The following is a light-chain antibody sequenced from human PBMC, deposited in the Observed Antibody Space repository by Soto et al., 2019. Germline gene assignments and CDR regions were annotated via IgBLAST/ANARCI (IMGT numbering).Light chain of an antibody. CDR3: QQYKDLPQT. J-gene: IGKJ1*01. V-gene: IGKV3-15*01. CDR1: QRVGSN. Sequence: EIVLTQSPVTLSVSPGERATLSCTASQRVGSNLPWYQQQPGQAPRLLLYGAATRATGVPDTFIGSGSETAFILTMSSRQSDDFAVYYCQQYKDLPQTFGHGTKVELK. CDR2: GAA.